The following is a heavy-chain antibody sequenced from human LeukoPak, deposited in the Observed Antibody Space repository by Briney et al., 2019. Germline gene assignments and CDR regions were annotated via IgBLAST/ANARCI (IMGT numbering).Heavy chain of an antibody. CDR2: INPNSGGT. CDR1: GDTFSSYA. CDR3: ASMGPPPAANPDFDY. D-gene: IGHD2-2*01. Sequence: APVKVSCKASGDTFSSYAINWVRQAPGQGLEWMGWINPNSGGTNYAQKFQGRVTMTRDTSISTAYMELSRLRSDDTAVYYCASMGPPPAANPDFDYWGQGTLVTVSS. V-gene: IGHV1-2*02. J-gene: IGHJ4*02.